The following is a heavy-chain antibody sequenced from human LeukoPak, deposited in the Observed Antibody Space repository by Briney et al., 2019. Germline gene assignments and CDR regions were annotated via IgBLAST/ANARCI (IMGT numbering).Heavy chain of an antibody. CDR2: ISYDGSNK. CDR3: AKGILAVVDEKDLNYFDY. V-gene: IGHV3-30*18. J-gene: IGHJ4*02. D-gene: IGHD3-22*01. Sequence: PGRALRLSCAASGFTFSSYGMHWVRQAPGKGLEWVAVISYDGSNKYYADSVKGRFTISRDNSKNTLYLQMNSLRAEDTAVYYCAKGILAVVDEKDLNYFDYWGQGTLVTVSS. CDR1: GFTFSSYG.